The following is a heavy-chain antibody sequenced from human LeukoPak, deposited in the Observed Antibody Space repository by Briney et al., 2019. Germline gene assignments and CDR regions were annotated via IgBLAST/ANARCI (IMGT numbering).Heavy chain of an antibody. V-gene: IGHV4-4*07. D-gene: IGHD3-10*01. CDR1: GGSISSYY. J-gene: IGHJ4*02. CDR2: IYTSGST. CDR3: ARGAVLLWFGELPPQFDY. Sequence: SETLSLTCTVSGGSISSYYWSWIRQPAGKGLEWIGRIYTSGSTNYNPSLKSRVTISVDTSKNQFSLKLSSVTAADTAVYYCARGAVLLWFGELPPQFDYWGQGTLVTVSS.